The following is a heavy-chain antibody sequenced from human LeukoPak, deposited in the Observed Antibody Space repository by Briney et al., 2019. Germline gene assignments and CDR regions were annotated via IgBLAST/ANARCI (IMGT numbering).Heavy chain of an antibody. Sequence: GGSLRLSCAASGFTFSSYGMHWVRQAPGKGLEWVAVISYDGSNKYYADSVKGRFTISRDNSKNTLYLQMNSLRAEDTAVYYCARGITVADLFDYWGQGTLVTVSS. CDR2: ISYDGSNK. D-gene: IGHD6-19*01. CDR1: GFTFSSYG. CDR3: ARGITVADLFDY. V-gene: IGHV3-30*03. J-gene: IGHJ4*02.